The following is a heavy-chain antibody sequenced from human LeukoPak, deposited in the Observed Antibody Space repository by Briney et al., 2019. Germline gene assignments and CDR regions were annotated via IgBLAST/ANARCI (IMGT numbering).Heavy chain of an antibody. J-gene: IGHJ4*02. V-gene: IGHV3-30*02. D-gene: IGHD4-17*01. Sequence: PGGSLRLSCAASGFLFNTYGMHWVRQAPGKGLEWVAFIRYDGNNKYYADSVKGRFTISRDNSKNTLYLQMNSLRAEDTAVYYCAKGIYGDYVPLDYWGLGTLVTVSS. CDR3: AKGIYGDYVPLDY. CDR1: GFLFNTYG. CDR2: IRYDGNNK.